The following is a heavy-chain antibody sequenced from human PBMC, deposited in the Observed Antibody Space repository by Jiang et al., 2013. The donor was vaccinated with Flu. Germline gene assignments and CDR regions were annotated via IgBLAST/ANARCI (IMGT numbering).Heavy chain of an antibody. Sequence: AEVKKPGASVKVSCKASGYTFTSYDINWVRQATGQGLEWMGWMNPNSGNTGYAQKFQGRVTMTRNTSISTAYMELSSLRSEDTAVYYCARGRKEYYDILTGYYNVWWFDPWGQGTLVTVSS. CDR2: MNPNSGNT. J-gene: IGHJ5*02. D-gene: IGHD3-9*01. CDR1: GYTFTSYD. CDR3: ARGRKEYYDILTGYYNVWWFDP. V-gene: IGHV1-8*01.